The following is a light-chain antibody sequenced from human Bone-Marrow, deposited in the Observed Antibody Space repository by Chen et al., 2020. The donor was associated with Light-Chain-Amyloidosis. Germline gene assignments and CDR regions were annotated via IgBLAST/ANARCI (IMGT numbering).Light chain of an antibody. CDR1: QTISSW. V-gene: IGKV1-5*03. J-gene: IGKJ4*01. Sequence: DIQMTQSPSTLSASVGDRVTITCRASQTISSWLAWYQQKPGKAPKLLIYKSSSLESGVPSRFSGSGSWTEFTLTISRLQPDDSATYYCQQYDSYSPLTFGGGTKVEIK. CDR2: KSS. CDR3: QQYDSYSPLT.